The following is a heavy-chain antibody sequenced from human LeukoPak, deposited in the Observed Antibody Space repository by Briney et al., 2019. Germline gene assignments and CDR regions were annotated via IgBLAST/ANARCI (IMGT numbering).Heavy chain of an antibody. D-gene: IGHD6-13*01. CDR3: ARGRTGRIAAAGRNWFDP. CDR1: GGSISSSSYY. V-gene: IGHV4-39*01. J-gene: IGHJ5*02. Sequence: PSETLSLTCTVSGGSISSSSYYWGWIRQPPGKGLEWIGSIYYSGSTYYNPSLKSRVTISVDTSKNQFSLKLSSVTAADTAVYYCARGRTGRIAAAGRNWFDPWGQGTLVTVSS. CDR2: IYYSGST.